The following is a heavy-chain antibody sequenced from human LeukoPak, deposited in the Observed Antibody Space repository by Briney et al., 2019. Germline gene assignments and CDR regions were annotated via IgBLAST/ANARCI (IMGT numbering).Heavy chain of an antibody. CDR2: IYTSGST. Sequence: SETLSLTCSVSGGSTNSYYWSWIRQPAGKGLEWIGRIYTSGSTNYNPSLKSRVTMSVDTSKNQFSLKLSSVTAADTAVYYCARDLATAGLDYWGQGTLVTVSS. CDR1: GGSTNSYY. CDR3: ARDLATAGLDY. J-gene: IGHJ4*02. V-gene: IGHV4-4*07.